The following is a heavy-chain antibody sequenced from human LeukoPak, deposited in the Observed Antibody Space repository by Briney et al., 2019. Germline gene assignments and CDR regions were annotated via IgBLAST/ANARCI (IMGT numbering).Heavy chain of an antibody. CDR3: ARAPSWNYNRYYYYYVDV. D-gene: IGHD1-7*01. CDR1: VYTFTNFD. J-gene: IGHJ6*03. CDR2: MNPNSGNT. V-gene: IGHV1-8*03. Sequence: ASVKVSCKTSVYTFTNFDINWVRQASGHGLEWMGWMNPNSGNTGYAQKFQGRVTITRNTPISTAYMELSSLRSEDTAVYYCARAPSWNYNRYYYYYVDVWGRGTTVTVSS.